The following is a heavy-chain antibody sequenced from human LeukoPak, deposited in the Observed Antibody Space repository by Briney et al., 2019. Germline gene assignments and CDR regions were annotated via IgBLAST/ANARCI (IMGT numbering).Heavy chain of an antibody. V-gene: IGHV3-23*01. CDR1: GFTFSSYA. CDR2: ISGSGGST. CDR3: ANDDYYDSSGQLDAFDI. J-gene: IGHJ3*02. D-gene: IGHD3-22*01. Sequence: PGGSLRLACAASGFTFSSYAMSWVRQAPGKGLEWISGISGSGGSTFYADSVKGRFTISRDNYKHTLYLQMNSLRVEDTAVYYCANDDYYDSSGQLDAFDIWGQGTMVTVSS.